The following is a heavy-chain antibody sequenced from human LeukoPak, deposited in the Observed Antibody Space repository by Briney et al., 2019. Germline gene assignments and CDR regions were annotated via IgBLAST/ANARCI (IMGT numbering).Heavy chain of an antibody. CDR2: INAGNGNT. CDR1: GYTFTSYA. D-gene: IGHD4-17*01. V-gene: IGHV1-3*01. J-gene: IGHJ4*02. CDR3: ARDGDYGDPMDPPRAFDY. Sequence: ASVKVSCKASGYTFTSYAMHWVRQAPGQRLEWMGWINAGNGNTKYSQKFQGRVTITRDTSASTAYMELSRLRSEDTAVYYCARDGDYGDPMDPPRAFDYWGQGTLVTVSS.